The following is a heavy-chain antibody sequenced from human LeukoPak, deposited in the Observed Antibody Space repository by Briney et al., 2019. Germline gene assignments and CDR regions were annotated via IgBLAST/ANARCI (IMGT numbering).Heavy chain of an antibody. J-gene: IGHJ4*02. CDR3: VRAHYGFYDY. Sequence: PGGSLRLSCAASGFTFSSYWMHWVRQAPGKGLVWVSRINNDGSSTDYADSVKGRFTISRDNAKNTLYLQMNSLRAEDTAVYYCVRAHYGFYDYWGQGTLVTVSS. CDR1: GFTFSSYW. V-gene: IGHV3-74*01. D-gene: IGHD3-16*01. CDR2: INNDGSST.